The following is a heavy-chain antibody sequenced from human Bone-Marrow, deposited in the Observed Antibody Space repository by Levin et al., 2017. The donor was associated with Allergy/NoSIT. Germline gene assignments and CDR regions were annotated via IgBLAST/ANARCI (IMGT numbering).Heavy chain of an antibody. CDR2: IYYSGST. J-gene: IGHJ4*02. D-gene: IGHD5-24*01. Sequence: SETLSLTCTVSGGSISSSSYYWGWIRQPPGKGLEWIGSIYYSGSTYYNPSLKSRVTISVDTSKNQFSLKLSSVTAADTAVYYCARPWDGYNLYFDYWGQGTLVTVSS. CDR3: ARPWDGYNLYFDY. V-gene: IGHV4-39*01. CDR1: GGSISSSSYY.